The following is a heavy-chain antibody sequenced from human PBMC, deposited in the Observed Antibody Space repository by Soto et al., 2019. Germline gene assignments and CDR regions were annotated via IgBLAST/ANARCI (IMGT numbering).Heavy chain of an antibody. CDR2: MKQDGIEK. V-gene: IGHV3-7*03. Sequence: EVQLVESGGGLVQPGGSLRLSCAASGFTFSSYWMSWVRQAPGKGLEWVANMKQDGIEKYYVDSVKGLFTISRDNAKNSLYLQMNSLRAEDTAVYYCARNPPMTRGNGMDVWGQGTTVTVSS. D-gene: IGHD3-10*01. J-gene: IGHJ6*02. CDR1: GFTFSSYW. CDR3: ARNPPMTRGNGMDV.